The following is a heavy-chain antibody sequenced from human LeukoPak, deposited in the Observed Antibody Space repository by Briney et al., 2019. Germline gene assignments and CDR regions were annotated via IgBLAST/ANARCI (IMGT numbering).Heavy chain of an antibody. J-gene: IGHJ4*02. Sequence: SETLSLTCTVSGGSISSSSYYWGWIRQPPGKGLEWIGSIYYSGSTYYNPSLKSRVTISVDTSKNQFSLKLSSVTAADTAVYYCARYASGSYYRGIDYWGQGTLVTVSS. CDR3: ARYASGSYYRGIDY. CDR1: GGSISSSSYY. D-gene: IGHD1-26*01. CDR2: IYYSGST. V-gene: IGHV4-39*07.